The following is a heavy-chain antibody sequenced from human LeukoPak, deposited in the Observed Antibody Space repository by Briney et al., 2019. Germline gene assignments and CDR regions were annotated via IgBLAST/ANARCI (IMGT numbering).Heavy chain of an antibody. V-gene: IGHV1-8*01. CDR3: ARGLAPYYGSDWFDP. J-gene: IGHJ5*02. CDR2: MNPNSGNT. CDR1: GYTFTSYD. Sequence: ASVKVSCKASGYTFTSYDINWVRQATGQGLEWMGWMNPNSGNTSYAQKFQGRVTMTRDTSTSTVYMELSSLRSEDTAVYYCARGLAPYYGSDWFDPWGQGTLVTVSS. D-gene: IGHD3-10*01.